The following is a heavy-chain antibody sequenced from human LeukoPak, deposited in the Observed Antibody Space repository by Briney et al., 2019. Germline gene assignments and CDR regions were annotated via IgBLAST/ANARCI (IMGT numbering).Heavy chain of an antibody. Sequence: PGGSLRLSCAASGFTFSSYAMTWVRQAPGKGLEWVSAIGSNVVSTYYADSVKGRFTISRDNAKNSLYLQMNSLRAEDTAVYYCARESPEWRYFDYWGQGTLVTVSS. J-gene: IGHJ4*02. CDR1: GFTFSSYA. D-gene: IGHD2-8*01. CDR3: ARESPEWRYFDY. V-gene: IGHV3-23*01. CDR2: IGSNVVST.